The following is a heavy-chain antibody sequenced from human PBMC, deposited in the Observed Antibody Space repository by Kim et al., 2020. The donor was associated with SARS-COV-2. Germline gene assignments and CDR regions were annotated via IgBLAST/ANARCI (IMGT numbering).Heavy chain of an antibody. J-gene: IGHJ4*02. V-gene: IGHV4-39*01. Sequence: SETLSLTCTVSGGSISSSSYYWGWIRQPPGKGLEWIGTIYYSGSTYYNPSLKSRVTISVDTSKNQFSLKLSSVTAADTAVYYCARLSFGSSGYYYGGFGYWGQGTLVSVSS. CDR2: IYYSGST. D-gene: IGHD3-22*01. CDR1: GGSISSSSYY. CDR3: ARLSFGSSGYYYGGFGY.